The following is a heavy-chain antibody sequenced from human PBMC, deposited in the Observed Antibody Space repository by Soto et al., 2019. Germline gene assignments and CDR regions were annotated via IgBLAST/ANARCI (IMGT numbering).Heavy chain of an antibody. CDR2: IRRKAHSYTT. CDR1: GLIFSDYR. Sequence: EVQFVESGGGLVQPGGSLRLSCAASGLIFSDYRMDWVRQAPGKGLEWVGRIRRKAHSYTTEYAASVKGRFTISRDDAKNALYLQMNSLKSEDTAVYYCAMLGGWSGGSSGMDVWGQGTTVTVSS. J-gene: IGHJ6*02. D-gene: IGHD6-19*01. V-gene: IGHV3-72*01. CDR3: AMLGGWSGGSSGMDV.